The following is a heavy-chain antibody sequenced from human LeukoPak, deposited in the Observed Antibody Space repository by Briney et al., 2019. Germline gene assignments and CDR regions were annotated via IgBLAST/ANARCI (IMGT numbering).Heavy chain of an antibody. Sequence: ASVKVSCKVSGYTLTELSMHWVRQATGKGLEWMGGFDPEDGESVYAQRFQGRVTMTEDTSTDTAYMELSSLRSEDTAVYYCATALSSPFYDSSGYYYGYFQHWGQGTLVTVSS. CDR3: ATALSSPFYDSSGYYYGYFQH. V-gene: IGHV1-24*01. CDR1: GYTLTELS. J-gene: IGHJ1*01. D-gene: IGHD3-22*01. CDR2: FDPEDGES.